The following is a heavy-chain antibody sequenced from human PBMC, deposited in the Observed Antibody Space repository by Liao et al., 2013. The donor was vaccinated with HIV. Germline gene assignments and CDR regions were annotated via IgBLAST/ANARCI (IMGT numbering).Heavy chain of an antibody. J-gene: IGHJ6*03. CDR2: ISHSGLT. CDR1: GSSISSDF. Sequence: QVQLQESGPGLVKPSQTLSLTCTVSGSSISSDFWGWIRQPPGKGLEWIGHISHSGLTNNNPSLKSRVTISIDQASNEFSLDLSSVTAADTAVYYCGRLGQPSGDVYTGGFYYMDVWGERDQGHRLL. D-gene: IGHD6-25*01. CDR3: GRLGQPSGDVYTGGFYYMDV. V-gene: IGHV4-59*01.